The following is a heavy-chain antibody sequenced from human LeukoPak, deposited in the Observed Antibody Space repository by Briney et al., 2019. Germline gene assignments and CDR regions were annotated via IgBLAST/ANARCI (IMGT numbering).Heavy chain of an antibody. D-gene: IGHD6-19*01. CDR1: GGSISSYY. V-gene: IGHV4-59*01. Sequence: ETLSLTCTVSGGSISSYYWRWIRQPPGKGLEWIGYIYYSGSTNYNPSLKSRVTISVDTSKNQFSLKLSSVTAADTAVYYCARDRIAVVYWGQGTLVTVSS. CDR3: ARDRIAVVY. CDR2: IYYSGST. J-gene: IGHJ4*02.